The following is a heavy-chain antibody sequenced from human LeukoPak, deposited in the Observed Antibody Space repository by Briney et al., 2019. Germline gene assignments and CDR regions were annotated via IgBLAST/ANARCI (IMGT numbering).Heavy chain of an antibody. Sequence: GGSLRLSCVGSAFTFDSYPMYWVRQAPGKGMEWVSIISSDGSHRDYADSLKGRFTISRDNPKNTVYLQMNSRRPDDTAVYYCVRRGGGWREIPTFGVRIILTAFDVWGQGTDVTVSS. J-gene: IGHJ3*01. D-gene: IGHD3-3*01. CDR1: AFTFDSYP. CDR3: VRRGGGWREIPTFGVRIILTAFDV. CDR2: ISSDGSHR. V-gene: IGHV3-30*04.